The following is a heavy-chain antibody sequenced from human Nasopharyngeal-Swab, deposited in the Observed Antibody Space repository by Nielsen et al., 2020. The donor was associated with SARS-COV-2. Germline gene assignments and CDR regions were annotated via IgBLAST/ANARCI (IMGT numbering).Heavy chain of an antibody. CDR3: TRDPGDDKRDWYFDV. V-gene: IGHV3-74*01. CDR1: GFTVSSHC. J-gene: IGHJ2*01. Sequence: GESLKISCAASGFTVSSHCMHWVRQGLGKGLEWVSRICGDVRRPGYVDSVKGRFTISRDNAKNTLYLQMNSLTGEDAAVYFCTRDPGDDKRDWYFDVWGRGTLVTVSS. D-gene: IGHD3-16*01. CDR2: ICGDVRRP.